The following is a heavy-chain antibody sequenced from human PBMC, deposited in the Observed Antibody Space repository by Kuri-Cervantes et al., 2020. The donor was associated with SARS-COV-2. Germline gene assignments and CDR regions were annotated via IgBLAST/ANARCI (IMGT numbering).Heavy chain of an antibody. V-gene: IGHV3-7*03. CDR2: IDQDGYEK. J-gene: IGHJ4*02. CDR1: GFTFSSYW. Sequence: GESLKISFAASGFTFSSYWMGWVRQAPGKGLEWVANIDQDGYEKYFVDSVKGRFSFSRDNAKNSLFLQMNSLSAEDTAIYFCARPSLNTGSYFPDWGQGTLVTVSS. CDR3: ARPSLNTGSYFPD. D-gene: IGHD1-26*01.